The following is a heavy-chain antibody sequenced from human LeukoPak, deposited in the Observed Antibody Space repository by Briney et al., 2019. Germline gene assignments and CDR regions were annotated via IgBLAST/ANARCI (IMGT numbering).Heavy chain of an antibody. CDR2: ISYTGST. D-gene: IGHD5-12*01. CDR3: ARGSYSGYIFDY. Sequence: SETLSLTCTVSGGSISSYYWSWVRQPPGKGLEWIGYISYTGSTNYKPSLKSRVTISVDTSKNQFSLKLSSVTAADTAVYYCARGSYSGYIFDYWGQGTLVTVSS. V-gene: IGHV4-59*12. J-gene: IGHJ4*02. CDR1: GGSISSYY.